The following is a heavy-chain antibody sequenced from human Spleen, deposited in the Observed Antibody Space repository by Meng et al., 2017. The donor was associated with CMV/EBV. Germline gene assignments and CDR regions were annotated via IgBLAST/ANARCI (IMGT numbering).Heavy chain of an antibody. V-gene: IGHV1-2*02. CDR2: INPDSGGT. CDR1: GYIFTSFY. J-gene: IGHJ4*02. Sequence: ASVKVSCKASGYIFTSFYMHWVRQAPGQGLECMGWINPDSGGTTYAQKFQGRVTMTRDTSISTAYMELSRLRADDTAVYYCARESDIRTGTTGGEFDYWGQGTLVTVSS. D-gene: IGHD1-1*01. CDR3: ARESDIRTGTTGGEFDY.